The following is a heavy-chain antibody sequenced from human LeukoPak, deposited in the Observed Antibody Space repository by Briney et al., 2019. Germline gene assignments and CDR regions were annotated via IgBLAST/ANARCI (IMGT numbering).Heavy chain of an antibody. D-gene: IGHD6-19*01. CDR1: RGSISNYY. J-gene: IGHJ2*01. CDR2: IYYSGST. V-gene: IGHV4-59*08. Sequence: PSETLSRTCTVSRGSISNYYWSWIRQPPGKGLEWIGYIYYSGSTNYNPSLKSRVTISVDTSKNQFSLKLSSVIAADTATYYCARHWMAVAPYWYFDLWGRGTLVTVSS. CDR3: ARHWMAVAPYWYFDL.